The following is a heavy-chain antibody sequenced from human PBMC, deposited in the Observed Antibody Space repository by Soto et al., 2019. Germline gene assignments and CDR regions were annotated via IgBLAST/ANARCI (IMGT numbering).Heavy chain of an antibody. D-gene: IGHD6-19*01. CDR2: ISYDGSNK. CDR1: GFTFSSYG. CDR3: AKDPSKSSGWYLYYFDY. J-gene: IGHJ4*02. Sequence: GSLRLSCASSGFTFSSYGMHWVRQAPGKGLEWVAVISYDGSNKYYADSVKGRFTISRDNSKNTLYLQMNSLRAEDTAVYYCAKDPSKSSGWYLYYFDYWGQGTLVTVSS. V-gene: IGHV3-30*18.